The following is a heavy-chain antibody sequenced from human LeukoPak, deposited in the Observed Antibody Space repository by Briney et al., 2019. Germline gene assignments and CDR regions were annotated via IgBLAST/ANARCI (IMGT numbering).Heavy chain of an antibody. Sequence: PGGSLRLSCAASGFTFSSYGMSWVRQAPGKGLEWVAVIWYDGSNKYYADSVNGRFTISRDNSKNTLYLQMNSLRAEDTAVYYCARGQMLQPYDYWGQGTLVTVSS. J-gene: IGHJ4*02. V-gene: IGHV3-33*01. CDR3: ARGQMLQPYDY. CDR2: IWYDGSNK. D-gene: IGHD2-2*01. CDR1: GFTFSSYG.